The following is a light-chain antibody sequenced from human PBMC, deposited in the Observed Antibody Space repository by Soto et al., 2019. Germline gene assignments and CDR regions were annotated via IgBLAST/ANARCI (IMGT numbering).Light chain of an antibody. V-gene: IGKV3-15*01. CDR2: GAS. CDR3: QQYNNWPPVT. Sequence: EIVLTQSPATLSLSPGGRVTLSCRASQSVSDNLAWYQQKPGQAPRLLIYGASTRATGIPARFSGSGSGTEFTLTISSLQSEDFAVYFCQQYNNWPPVTFGPGTKVDIK. CDR1: QSVSDN. J-gene: IGKJ3*01.